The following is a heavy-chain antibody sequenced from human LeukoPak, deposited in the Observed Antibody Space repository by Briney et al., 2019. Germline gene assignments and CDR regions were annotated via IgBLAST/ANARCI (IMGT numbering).Heavy chain of an antibody. Sequence: GGSLRLSCAASGFTFSSYSMNWVRQAPGKGLEWVSSISSSSSYIYYADSVKGRFTISRDNAKNSLYLQMNSLRAEDTAVYYCARDSHDYGDYRRIGYIDYWGQGTLVTVSS. CDR1: GFTFSSYS. V-gene: IGHV3-21*01. CDR2: ISSSSSYI. CDR3: ARDSHDYGDYRRIGYIDY. J-gene: IGHJ4*02. D-gene: IGHD4-17*01.